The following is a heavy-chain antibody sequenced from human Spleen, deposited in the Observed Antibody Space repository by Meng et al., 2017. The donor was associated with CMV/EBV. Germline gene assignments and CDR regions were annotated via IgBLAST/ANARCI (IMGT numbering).Heavy chain of an antibody. CDR3: TTDLPTPAGYYYYGMDV. Sequence: GGSLRLSCAASGFTFSNAWMTWVRQAPGKGLEWVGRIKRRTDGATTDYAAPVKGRFTISRDDPKNTVYLEMNSLKIEDTAIYYCTTDLPTPAGYYYYGMDVWGQGTAVTVSS. D-gene: IGHD6-13*01. CDR2: IKRRTDGATT. V-gene: IGHV3-15*01. CDR1: GFTFSNAW. J-gene: IGHJ6*02.